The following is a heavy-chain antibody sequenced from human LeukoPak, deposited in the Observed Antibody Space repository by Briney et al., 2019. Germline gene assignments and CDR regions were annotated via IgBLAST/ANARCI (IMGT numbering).Heavy chain of an antibody. Sequence: ASVKVSCKASGYTFTSYGISWVRQAPGQGLEWMGWISAYNGNTNYAQKLQGRVTMTTDTSTSTAYMELRSLRSDDTAVYYCARDTAEFYDSSGFPHAFDIWGQGTMVTVPS. CDR2: ISAYNGNT. V-gene: IGHV1-18*01. CDR3: ARDTAEFYDSSGFPHAFDI. CDR1: GYTFTSYG. D-gene: IGHD3-22*01. J-gene: IGHJ3*02.